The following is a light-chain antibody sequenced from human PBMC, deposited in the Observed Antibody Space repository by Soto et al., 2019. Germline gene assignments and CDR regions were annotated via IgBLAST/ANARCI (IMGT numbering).Light chain of an antibody. V-gene: IGKV1-5*03. CDR3: QQYNTYPWT. Sequence: DIQMTQSPSTLSASVGDRVTITCRASQSIRRWLAWYQQKPEKAPKLLIYDASILHSGVPSRFSGSGSGTEFTLTISRLQSDDFATYYCQQYNTYPWTFGQGTKVEIK. J-gene: IGKJ1*01. CDR1: QSIRRW. CDR2: DAS.